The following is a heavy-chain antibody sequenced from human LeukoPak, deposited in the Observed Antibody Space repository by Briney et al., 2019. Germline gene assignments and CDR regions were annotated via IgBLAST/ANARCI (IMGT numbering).Heavy chain of an antibody. CDR3: ATGDTAMVTIFDY. D-gene: IGHD5-18*01. CDR1: GYTFTGYY. Sequence: GASVKVSCKASGYTFTGYYMHWVRQAPGQGLEWMGWINPNSGGTNYAQKFQGRVTMTRDTSISTAYMELSRLRSDDTAVYYCATGDTAMVTIFDYWGQGTLVTVSS. J-gene: IGHJ4*02. V-gene: IGHV1-2*02. CDR2: INPNSGGT.